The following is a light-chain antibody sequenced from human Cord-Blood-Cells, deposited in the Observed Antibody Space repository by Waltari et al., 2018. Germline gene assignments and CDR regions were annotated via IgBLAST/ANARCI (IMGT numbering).Light chain of an antibody. V-gene: IGKV1-39*01. CDR2: AAS. J-gene: IGKJ2*03. CDR1: QSISSY. CDR3: QQCYSTPYS. Sequence: DIQMTRTPYSLSDSVGGRVPPTCRASQSISSYLTWYQQKTGKAPKLLIYAASSLQSGVPSRFSGSGSGTDFTLTISSLQPEDFATYYCQQCYSTPYSFGQGTKLEIK.